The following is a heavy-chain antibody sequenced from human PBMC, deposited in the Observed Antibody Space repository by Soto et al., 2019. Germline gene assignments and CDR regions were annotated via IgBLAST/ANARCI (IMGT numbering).Heavy chain of an antibody. CDR1: GFTFSSYG. Sequence: QVQLVESGGGVVQPGRSLRLSCAASGFTFSSYGMHWVRQAPGKGLEWVAVISYDGSNKYYADSVKGRFTISRDNSKNTLYLQMNSLRAEDTAVYYCAKDITLLTVKGPFDYWGQGTLVTVSS. J-gene: IGHJ4*02. D-gene: IGHD4-4*01. V-gene: IGHV3-30*18. CDR2: ISYDGSNK. CDR3: AKDITLLTVKGPFDY.